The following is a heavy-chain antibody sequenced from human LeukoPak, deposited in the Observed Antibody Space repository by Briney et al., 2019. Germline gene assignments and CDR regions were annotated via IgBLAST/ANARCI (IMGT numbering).Heavy chain of an antibody. CDR3: ARGPGDYGDYGYMDV. Sequence: ASVKVSCKASGYTFTSYGISWVRQAPGQGLEWMGWINPNSGGTNYAQKFQGRVTMTRDTSISTAYMELSRLRSDDTAVYYCARGPGDYGDYGYMDVWGKGTTVTVSS. CDR2: INPNSGGT. CDR1: GYTFTSYG. D-gene: IGHD4-17*01. J-gene: IGHJ6*03. V-gene: IGHV1-2*02.